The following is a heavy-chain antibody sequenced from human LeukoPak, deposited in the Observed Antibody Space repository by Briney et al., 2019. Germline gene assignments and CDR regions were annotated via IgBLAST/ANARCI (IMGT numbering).Heavy chain of an antibody. D-gene: IGHD2-2*01. CDR3: VRHCCSTPSKRTFDI. J-gene: IGHJ3*02. CDR1: GGSIWTSDYY. V-gene: IGHV4-39*01. CDR2: ISDGGST. Sequence: PSETLSPTCTVSGGSIWTSDYYWGCIRQFPGKGLEWIGTISDGGSTYYNPSLESRVIISVDTSKNQFSLKLSSVTAADTAVYYCVRHCCSTPSKRTFDIWGQGTLVTVSS.